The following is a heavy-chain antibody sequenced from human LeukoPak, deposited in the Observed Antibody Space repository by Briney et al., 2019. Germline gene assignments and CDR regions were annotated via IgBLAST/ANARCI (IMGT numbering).Heavy chain of an antibody. V-gene: IGHV1-46*01. CDR1: GYTFTSYY. Sequence: ASVKVSCKASGYTFTSYYMHWVRQAPGQGLEWMGIINPSGGSTSYAQKFQGRVTMTRDTSTSTAYMELSSLRSEDTAVYYCASQLGPDAFDIWGQGTMVTVSS. CDR3: ASQLGPDAFDI. CDR2: INPSGGST. D-gene: IGHD3-10*01. J-gene: IGHJ3*02.